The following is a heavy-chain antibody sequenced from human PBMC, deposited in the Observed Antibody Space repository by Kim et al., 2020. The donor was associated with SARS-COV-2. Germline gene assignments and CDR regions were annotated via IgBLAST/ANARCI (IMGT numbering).Heavy chain of an antibody. CDR2: INAGNGNT. J-gene: IGHJ4*02. CDR1: GYTFTSYA. V-gene: IGHV1-3*01. Sequence: ASVKVSCKASGYTFTSYAMHWVRQAPGQRLEWMGWINAGNGNTKYSQKFQGRVTITRDTSASTAYMELSSLRSEDTAVYYCARAYLGFLEWTVVDYWGQVTLVTVSS. CDR3: ARAYLGFLEWTVVDY. D-gene: IGHD3-3*01.